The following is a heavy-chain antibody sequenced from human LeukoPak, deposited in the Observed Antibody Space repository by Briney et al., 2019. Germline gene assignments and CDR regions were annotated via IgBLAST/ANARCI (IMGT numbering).Heavy chain of an antibody. CDR2: ISGCGDNT. V-gene: IGHV3-23*01. CDR3: AKRSGYTTGWFFDF. D-gene: IGHD6-19*01. Sequence: HPGGSLRLSCAASGFSFSSYAMSWVRQAPGKGLEWVSSISGCGDNTYYAESVKGRFTISRDNSKNTLFLQMNSLRAEDTAVFYCAKRSGYTTGWFFDFWGQGTLVTVSS. CDR1: GFSFSSYA. J-gene: IGHJ4*02.